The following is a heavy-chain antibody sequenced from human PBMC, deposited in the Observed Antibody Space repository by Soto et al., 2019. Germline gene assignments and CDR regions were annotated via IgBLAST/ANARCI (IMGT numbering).Heavy chain of an antibody. CDR2: IIPIFGTA. CDR3: ARDHCSGGSCYSNGMDV. D-gene: IGHD2-15*01. CDR1: GGTFSSYA. V-gene: IGHV1-69*01. J-gene: IGHJ6*02. Sequence: QVQLVQSGAEVKKPGSSVKVSCKASGGTFSSYAISWVRQAPGPGLEWMGGIIPIFGTANYAQKFQGRVTITADESTSTAYMELSSLRSEDTAVYYCARDHCSGGSCYSNGMDVWGQGTTVTVSS.